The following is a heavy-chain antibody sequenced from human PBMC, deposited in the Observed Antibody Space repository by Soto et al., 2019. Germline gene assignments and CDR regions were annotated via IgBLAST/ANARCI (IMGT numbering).Heavy chain of an antibody. CDR3: ARGVGGISSGWFYFDY. CDR1: GDTFSRYT. CDR2: IIPFLGVV. J-gene: IGHJ4*02. D-gene: IGHD6-19*01. V-gene: IGHV1-69*02. Sequence: QVQLVQSGAEMKNPGSSVKVSCQASGDTFSRYTISWVRQAPGHGLEWLGRIIPFLGVVESAQKFQGRVTITADKSTSTAYMDLSSLKSEDTAVYYCARGVGGISSGWFYFDYWGQGTLVIVSS.